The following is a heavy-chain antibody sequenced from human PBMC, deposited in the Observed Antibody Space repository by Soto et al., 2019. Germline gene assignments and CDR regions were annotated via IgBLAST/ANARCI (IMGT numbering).Heavy chain of an antibody. CDR1: GGSISSSNW. CDR2: IYYSGST. Sequence: PSETLSLTCAVSGGSISSSNWWSWVRQPPGKGLEWIGEIYYSGSTHYSPSLKSRIIMSIDTSTNQFSLKLTSVTAADTAVYYCTRHEGGAAADRPLDYWGQGTLVTVSS. CDR3: TRHEGGAAADRPLDY. D-gene: IGHD6-13*01. V-gene: IGHV4-4*02. J-gene: IGHJ4*02.